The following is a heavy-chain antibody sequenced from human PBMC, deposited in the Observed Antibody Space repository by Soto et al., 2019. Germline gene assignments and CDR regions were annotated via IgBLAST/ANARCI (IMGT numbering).Heavy chain of an antibody. V-gene: IGHV1-24*01. CDR2: FDPEDGET. CDR3: ATARIPPYYDSSGTNPNRYGMDV. CDR1: GYTLTELS. D-gene: IGHD3-22*01. Sequence: ASVKVSCKVSGYTLTELSMHWVRQAPGKGLEWMGGFDPEDGETIYAQKFQGRVTMTEDTSTDTAYMELSSLRSEDTAVYYCATARIPPYYDSSGTNPNRYGMDVWGQGTTVTVSS. J-gene: IGHJ6*02.